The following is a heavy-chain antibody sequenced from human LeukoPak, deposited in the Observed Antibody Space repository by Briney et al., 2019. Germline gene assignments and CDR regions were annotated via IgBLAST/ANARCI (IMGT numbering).Heavy chain of an antibody. CDR2: IKQDGSEK. CDR1: GFTFSSYW. Sequence: AGGSLRLSCAASGFTFSSYWMSWVRQAPGKGLEWVANIKQDGSEKYYVDSVKGRFTISRDNAKSSLYLQMNSLRAEDTAVYYCARASYIRKTTYYYYGMDVWGQGTTVTVSS. D-gene: IGHD2-2*02. J-gene: IGHJ6*02. V-gene: IGHV3-7*01. CDR3: ARASYIRKTTYYYYGMDV.